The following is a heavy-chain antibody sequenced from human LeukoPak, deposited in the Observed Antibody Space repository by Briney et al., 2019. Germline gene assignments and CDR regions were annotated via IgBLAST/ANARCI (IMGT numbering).Heavy chain of an antibody. CDR2: IIHISGPV. V-gene: IGHV1-69*05. J-gene: IGHJ6*03. CDR3: ARESGTVPFHNVLTGRQDFYYYYMDV. CDR1: GYAFTSYG. Sequence: GASVKVSCKASGYAFTSYGISWVRQAPGQGLEWMGGIIHISGPVEYAQRFQGRVTITTDESTSTAYMELSSLSSEDTAVYYCARESGTVPFHNVLTGRQDFYYYYMDVWGKGITVTVSS. D-gene: IGHD3-9*01.